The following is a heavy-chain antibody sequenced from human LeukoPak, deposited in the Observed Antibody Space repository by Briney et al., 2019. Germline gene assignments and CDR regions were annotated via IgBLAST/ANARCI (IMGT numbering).Heavy chain of an antibody. CDR3: AREGYDSSGYYAGYYD. J-gene: IGHJ4*02. D-gene: IGHD3-22*01. Sequence: EASVKVSCKASGDTFTNYYMHWVRQAPGQGLEWMGVINPSGGSTTYAQKFRGRVTMTRDTSTSTVYMELSSLRSDDTAVYYCAREGYDSSGYYAGYYDWGQGTLVTVSS. CDR2: INPSGGST. V-gene: IGHV1-46*01. CDR1: GDTFTNYY.